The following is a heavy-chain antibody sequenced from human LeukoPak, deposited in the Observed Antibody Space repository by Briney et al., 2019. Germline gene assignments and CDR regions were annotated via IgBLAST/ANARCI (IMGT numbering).Heavy chain of an antibody. Sequence: PSETLSLTCTVSGGSISSGGYYWSWIRQHPGKGLEWIGYIYYSGSTYYNPSLKSRVTISVDTSKNQFSLKLSSVTAADTAVYYCARSPGVVVPAAREYYYYYMDVWGKGTTVTVSS. CDR2: IYYSGST. V-gene: IGHV4-31*03. D-gene: IGHD2-2*01. CDR3: ARSPGVVVPAAREYYYYYMDV. J-gene: IGHJ6*03. CDR1: GGSISSGGYY.